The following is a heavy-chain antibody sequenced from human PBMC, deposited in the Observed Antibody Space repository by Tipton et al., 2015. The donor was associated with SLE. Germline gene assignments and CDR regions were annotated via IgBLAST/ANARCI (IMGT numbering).Heavy chain of an antibody. CDR1: GFTFSSYD. CDR3: ARSPRGSAGWFDP. Sequence: GSLRLSCAASGFTFSSYDMSWVRQAPGKGLEWVSSINSGGSTYYADSVKGRFTISRDNSKNTVYLQMNSLRAEDTAVYYCARSPRGSAGWFDPWGQGTLVTVSS. V-gene: IGHV3-66*01. CDR2: INSGGST. J-gene: IGHJ5*02.